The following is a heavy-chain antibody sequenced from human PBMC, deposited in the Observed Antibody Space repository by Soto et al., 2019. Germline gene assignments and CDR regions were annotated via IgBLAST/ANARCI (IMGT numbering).Heavy chain of an antibody. D-gene: IGHD6-19*01. V-gene: IGHV3-30*18. CDR1: GFTFRTYG. CDR2: ISDDGSQK. Sequence: GGSLRLSCAASGFTFRTYGMHWVRQAPGKGLEWVAFISDDGSQKYYGDSVKGRFTISRDNSKNTLSLRMISLRTEDTSVYYCTKEAPGGWHFFDTWGQGTLVTVSS. CDR3: TKEAPGGWHFFDT. J-gene: IGHJ4*02.